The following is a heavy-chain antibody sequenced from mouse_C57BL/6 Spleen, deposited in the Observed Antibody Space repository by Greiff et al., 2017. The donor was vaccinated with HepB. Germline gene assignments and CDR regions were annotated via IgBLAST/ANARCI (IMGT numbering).Heavy chain of an antibody. CDR3: ARKLRYAMDY. Sequence: QVQLQQPGAELVKPGASVKMSCKASGYTFTSYWITWVKPRPGQGLEWMGDIYPGSGSTNYNEKFKRQATLTVDTSSSTAYMQLSSLTSEDSAVYYCARKLRYAMDYWGQGTSVTVSS. J-gene: IGHJ4*01. CDR1: GYTFTSYW. CDR2: IYPGSGST. D-gene: IGHD1-1*01. V-gene: IGHV1-55*01.